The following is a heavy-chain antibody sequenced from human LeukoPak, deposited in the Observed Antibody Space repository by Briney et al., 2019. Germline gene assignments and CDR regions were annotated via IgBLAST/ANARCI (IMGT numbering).Heavy chain of an antibody. CDR3: ARSLRYYYDSSGYRLFDY. CDR1: GGSISSNNW. Sequence: SGTLSLTCAVSGGSISSNNWWGWVRQPPGKGLEWIGEIYHSGSPNYNPSLKSRVTISVDTSKNQFSLKLSSVTAADTAVYYCARSLRYYYDSSGYRLFDYWGQGTLVTVSS. J-gene: IGHJ4*02. CDR2: IYHSGSP. V-gene: IGHV4-4*02. D-gene: IGHD3-22*01.